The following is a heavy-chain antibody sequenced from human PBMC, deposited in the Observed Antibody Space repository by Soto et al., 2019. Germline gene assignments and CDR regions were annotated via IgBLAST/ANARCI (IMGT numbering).Heavy chain of an antibody. CDR2: IGTAGDT. Sequence: HPGGSLRLSCAASGFTFSSYDMHWVRQATGKGLEWVSAIGTAGDTYYPGSVKGRFTISRENAKNSLYLQMNSLRAGDTAVYYCARDSGDSGFDSWGQGLLVTVPQ. CDR3: ARDSGDSGFDS. CDR1: GFTFSSYD. V-gene: IGHV3-13*04. J-gene: IGHJ4*02. D-gene: IGHD3-10*01.